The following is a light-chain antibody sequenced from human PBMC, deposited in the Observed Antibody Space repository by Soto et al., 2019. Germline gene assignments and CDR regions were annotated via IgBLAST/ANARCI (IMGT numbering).Light chain of an antibody. CDR2: SVT. V-gene: IGLV2-14*01. Sequence: SVLTQPASVSGSPGQSITISCTGTSSDIGGYNYVSWYQQHPGRAPKLIIYSVTYRPSGVSSRFSGSKSGDTASLTISGLQAEDEADYYCSSHTSSNTVVFGGGTQLTVL. CDR3: SSHTSSNTVV. J-gene: IGLJ3*02. CDR1: SSDIGGYNY.